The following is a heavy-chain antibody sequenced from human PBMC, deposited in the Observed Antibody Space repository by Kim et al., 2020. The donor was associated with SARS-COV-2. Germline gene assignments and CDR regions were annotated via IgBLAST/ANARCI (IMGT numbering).Heavy chain of an antibody. V-gene: IGHV3-21*01. D-gene: IGHD3-3*01. CDR3: ARSSSPGLYDFWSGYPGFYYYYGMDV. J-gene: IGHJ6*02. CDR2: ISSSSSYI. CDR1: GFTFSSYS. Sequence: GGSLRLSCAASGFTFSSYSMNWVRQAPGKGLEWVSSISSSSSYIYYADSVKGRFTISRDNAKNSLYLQMNSLRAEDTAVYYCARSSSPGLYDFWSGYPGFYYYYGMDVWGQGTTVTVSS.